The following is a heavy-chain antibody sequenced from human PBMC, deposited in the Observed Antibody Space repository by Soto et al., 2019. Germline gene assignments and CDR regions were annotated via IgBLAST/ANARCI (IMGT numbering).Heavy chain of an antibody. J-gene: IGHJ6*02. CDR3: ARDPPYSSGWLPVGGMDV. V-gene: IGHV3-30-3*01. Sequence: GGSLRLSCAASGFTFSSYAMHWVRQAPGKGLEWVAVISYDGSNKYYADSVKGRFTISRDNSKNTLYLQMNSLRAEDTAVYYCARDPPYSSGWLPVGGMDVWGQGTTVTVSS. CDR2: ISYDGSNK. CDR1: GFTFSSYA. D-gene: IGHD6-19*01.